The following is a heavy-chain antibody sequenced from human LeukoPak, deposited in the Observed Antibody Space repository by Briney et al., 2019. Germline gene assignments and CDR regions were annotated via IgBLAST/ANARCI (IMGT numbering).Heavy chain of an antibody. CDR2: ISAYNGNT. D-gene: IGHD6-19*01. CDR3: ARGVAVAAAWFDP. V-gene: IGHV1-18*01. CDR1: GYTFTSYG. Sequence: AASVKVSCKASGYTFTSYGISWVRQAPGQGLEWMGWISAYNGNTNYAQKLQGRVTMTRDMSTSTVYMELSSLRSEDTAVYYCARGVAVAAAWFDPWGQGTLVTVSS. J-gene: IGHJ5*02.